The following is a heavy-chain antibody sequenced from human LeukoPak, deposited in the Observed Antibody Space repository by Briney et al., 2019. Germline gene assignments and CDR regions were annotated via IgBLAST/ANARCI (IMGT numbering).Heavy chain of an antibody. CDR3: ARDEGRYSYGYPPPFN. CDR1: GGSIRSSYYY. J-gene: IGHJ4*02. Sequence: SATLSLTCTVSGGSIRSSYYYWGWIRQPPGQGLAWIGSIYDSGSTYYNPSLKSRVTISVDTSKNQFSLKLNSVTAADTAVYYCARDEGRYSYGYPPPFNWGQGTLVTVSS. CDR2: IYDSGST. D-gene: IGHD5-18*01. V-gene: IGHV4-39*02.